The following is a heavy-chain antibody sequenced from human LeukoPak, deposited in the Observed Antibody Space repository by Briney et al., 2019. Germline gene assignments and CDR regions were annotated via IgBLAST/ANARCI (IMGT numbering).Heavy chain of an antibody. V-gene: IGHV3-20*04. CDR1: GFTFDDYG. Sequence: PGGSLRLSCAASGFTFDDYGMSWVRQAPGKGLEWVTGTNWNGGSTGYADSVKGRFTISRDNAKNSLYLQMNSLRAEDTALYYCARLGADQWELLVGGEYYFDYWGQGTLVTVSS. J-gene: IGHJ4*02. D-gene: IGHD1-26*01. CDR3: ARLGADQWELLVGGEYYFDY. CDR2: TNWNGGST.